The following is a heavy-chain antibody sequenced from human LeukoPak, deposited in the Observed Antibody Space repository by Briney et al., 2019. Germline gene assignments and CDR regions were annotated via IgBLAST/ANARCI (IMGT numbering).Heavy chain of an antibody. J-gene: IGHJ3*02. D-gene: IGHD3-16*01. Sequence: GASVKVSCKASGYTFTGYYMHWVRQAPGQGLEWMGWINPNSGGTNYAQKFQGRVTMTRDTSISTAYMELSRLRSDDTAVYYCARGPYDYVWGSQVSDAFDIWGQGTMVTVSS. CDR2: INPNSGGT. V-gene: IGHV1-2*02. CDR3: ARGPYDYVWGSQVSDAFDI. CDR1: GYTFTGYY.